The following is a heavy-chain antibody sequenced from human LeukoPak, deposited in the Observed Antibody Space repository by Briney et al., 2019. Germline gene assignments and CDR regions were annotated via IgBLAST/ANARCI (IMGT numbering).Heavy chain of an antibody. J-gene: IGHJ4*02. CDR2: IYHSGST. V-gene: IGHV4-39*07. Sequence: SETLSLTCTVSGGSISSSSYYWGWIRQPPGKGLEWIGSIYHSGSTYYNPSLKSRVTISVDTSKNQFSLKLSSVTAADTAVYYCARSPTNIATFDYWGQGTLVTVSS. CDR3: ARSPTNIATFDY. D-gene: IGHD6-13*01. CDR1: GGSISSSSYY.